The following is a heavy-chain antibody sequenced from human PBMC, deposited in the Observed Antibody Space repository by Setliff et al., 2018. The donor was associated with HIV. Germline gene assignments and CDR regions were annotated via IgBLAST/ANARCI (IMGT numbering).Heavy chain of an antibody. CDR2: ISHTGNI. CDR3: ARLHLRVPPSIFDY. CDR1: GGSLRGYY. J-gene: IGHJ4*02. V-gene: IGHV4-34*01. Sequence: LSLTCAVYGGSLRGYYWSWVRQSPRKGLERIGEISHTGNINYNTALSNRVTVSVATSKNQFSLKLTSVTAADTAVYFCARLHLRVPPSIFDYWSPGTMVTVSS. D-gene: IGHD2-2*01.